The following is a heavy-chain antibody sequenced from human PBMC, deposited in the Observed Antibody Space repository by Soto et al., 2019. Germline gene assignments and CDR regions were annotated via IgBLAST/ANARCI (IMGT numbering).Heavy chain of an antibody. Sequence: SETLSLTCAVYGESFSGYYWSWIRQPPGKGLEWIGEINRSGSTNYNPSLKSRVTVSLDTSKSQFSLKLGSVTAADTAVYYCARSYHILTGYYTHYYFYDWGKGTLVTVSS. CDR2: INRSGST. J-gene: IGHJ4*02. D-gene: IGHD3-9*01. V-gene: IGHV4-34*01. CDR3: ARSYHILTGYYTHYYFYD. CDR1: GESFSGYY.